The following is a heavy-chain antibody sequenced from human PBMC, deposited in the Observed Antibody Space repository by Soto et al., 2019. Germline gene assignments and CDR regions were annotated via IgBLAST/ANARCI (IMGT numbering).Heavy chain of an antibody. J-gene: IGHJ4*02. CDR1: GFALSSHA. CDR2: ISIGNGNR. CDR3: ARESSTTWSYVY. Sequence: SMKVTCKASGFALSSHAIHWVLQAPGQRPEWMGWISIGNGNRKYSEKFQGRVTITADESTSTAYMELSSLRSEDTAMYFCARESSTTWSYVYWGQGTLVTVSS. D-gene: IGHD2-2*01. V-gene: IGHV1-3*04.